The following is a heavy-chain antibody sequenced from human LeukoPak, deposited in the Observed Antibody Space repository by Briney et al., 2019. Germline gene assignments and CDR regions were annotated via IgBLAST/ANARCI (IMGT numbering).Heavy chain of an antibody. CDR2: IYYSGRT. V-gene: IGHV4-39*07. J-gene: IGHJ4*02. CDR3: ARGGLSTVTNQPFDY. D-gene: IGHD4-17*01. CDR1: GGSISGSSYY. Sequence: MSSETLSLTCTVSGGSISGSSYYWGWIRQSPGKGLEWIGSIYYSGRTYYNPSLKSRVTISVDTSKKQFSLKLSSVTAADTAVYYCARGGLSTVTNQPFDYWGQGTLVTVSS.